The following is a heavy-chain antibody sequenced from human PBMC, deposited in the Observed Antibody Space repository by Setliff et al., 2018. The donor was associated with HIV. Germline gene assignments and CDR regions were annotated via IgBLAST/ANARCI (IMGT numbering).Heavy chain of an antibody. D-gene: IGHD2-15*01. Sequence: KPSETLSLTCAVYGGSLTDYDWTWIRQTPAKGLEWIGEISHSGRTNYNPSLKTRLIISRDTSKNQFSLRLSSATVADTAIHYCARGFEGYCSGASCHWFDSWGQGTQVTVSS. J-gene: IGHJ5*01. V-gene: IGHV4-34*01. CDR1: GGSLTDYD. CDR3: ARGFEGYCSGASCHWFDS. CDR2: ISHSGRT.